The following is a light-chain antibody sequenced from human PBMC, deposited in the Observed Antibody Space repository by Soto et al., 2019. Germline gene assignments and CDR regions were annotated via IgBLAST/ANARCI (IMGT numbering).Light chain of an antibody. J-gene: IGKJ4*01. CDR3: QQYNNLPLT. Sequence: DIEMTQSPSSLSASVGDSVTITCQASQDISNSLNWYQQRPGKAPNLLIYDASNLETGVPSRFSGSGYGTHFNLTISSLQPEDIATYHCQQYNNLPLTFGGGTKVDIK. CDR2: DAS. V-gene: IGKV1-33*01. CDR1: QDISNS.